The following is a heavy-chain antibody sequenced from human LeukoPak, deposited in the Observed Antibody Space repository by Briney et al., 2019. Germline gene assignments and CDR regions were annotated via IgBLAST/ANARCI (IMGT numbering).Heavy chain of an antibody. CDR3: AKSNGYGLVGI. CDR2: IFYSGST. Sequence: SETLSLTCTVSGGSISTSSYYWGLVRQPPGKGLEWIGNIFYSGSTYYSPSLKSRVTISLDTSRNQFSLKLNSVTAADTAVYYCAKSNGYGLVGIWGQGTMVTVSS. V-gene: IGHV4-39*07. J-gene: IGHJ3*02. CDR1: GGSISTSSYY. D-gene: IGHD3-10*01.